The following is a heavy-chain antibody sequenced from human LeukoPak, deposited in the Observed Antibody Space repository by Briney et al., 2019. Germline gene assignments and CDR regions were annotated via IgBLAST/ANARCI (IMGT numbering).Heavy chain of an antibody. Sequence: GGSLRLSCAASGFTFSNYWMHWVRQAPGKGLEWVSGINWNGGSTGYADSVKGRFTISRDNAKNSLYLQMNSLRAEDTALYYCARGGSGWPFDYWGQGTLVTVSS. CDR1: GFTFSNYW. V-gene: IGHV3-20*04. CDR2: INWNGGST. CDR3: ARGGSGWPFDY. J-gene: IGHJ4*02. D-gene: IGHD6-19*01.